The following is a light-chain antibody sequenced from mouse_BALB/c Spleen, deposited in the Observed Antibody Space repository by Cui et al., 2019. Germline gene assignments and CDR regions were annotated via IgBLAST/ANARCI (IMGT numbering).Light chain of an antibody. CDR3: HQWSSYPWT. CDR2: STS. CDR1: SSVSY. J-gene: IGKJ1*01. Sequence: QIVLTQSPAIMSASLGEEITLTCSASSSVSYMHWYQQKSGTSPKLMIYSTSNLASGGPSRFSGSGSGTFYSLTISSVEAEDAADYYCHQWSSYPWTFGGGTKLEIK. V-gene: IGKV4-80*01.